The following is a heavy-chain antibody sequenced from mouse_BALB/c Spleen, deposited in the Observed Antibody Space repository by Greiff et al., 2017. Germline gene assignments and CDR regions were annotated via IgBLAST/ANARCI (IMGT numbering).Heavy chain of an antibody. D-gene: IGHD4-1*01. CDR3: ARLRGTGMAWFAY. CDR1: GYAFSSYW. J-gene: IGHJ3*01. CDR2: IYPGDGDT. V-gene: IGHV1-80*01. Sequence: QVQLKESGAELVRPGSSVKISCKASGYAFSSYWMNWVKQRPGQGLEWIGQIYPGDGDTNYNGKFKGKATLTADKSSSTAYMQLSSLTSEDSAVYFCARLRGTGMAWFAYWGQGTLVTVSA.